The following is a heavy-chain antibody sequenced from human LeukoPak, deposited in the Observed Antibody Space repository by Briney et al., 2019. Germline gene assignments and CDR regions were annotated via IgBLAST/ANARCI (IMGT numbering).Heavy chain of an antibody. V-gene: IGHV1-2*02. D-gene: IGHD3-3*01. CDR2: INPNSGGT. CDR3: ARGGPDDFWSGYLIDY. CDR1: GYTFTGYY. Sequence: GASLKVSCTASGYTFTGYYMHWVRQAPGQGLEWMGWINPNSGGTNYAQKFQGRVTMTRDTSISTAYMELSRLRSDDTAVYYCARGGPDDFWSGYLIDYWGQGTLVTVSS. J-gene: IGHJ4*02.